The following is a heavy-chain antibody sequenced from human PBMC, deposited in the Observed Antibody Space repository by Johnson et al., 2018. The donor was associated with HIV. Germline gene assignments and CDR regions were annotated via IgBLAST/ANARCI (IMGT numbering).Heavy chain of an antibody. V-gene: IGHV3-9*01. D-gene: IGHD3-10*01. J-gene: IGHJ3*02. Sequence: VQLVESGGGLVQPGRSLRLSCAASGFTFDDYAMHWVRQAPGKGLEWVSGISWNSGSIGYADSVKGRFTISRDNSKNTLYLQMNSLRAEDTAVYYCAKNSAAFDIWGQGTVVTVSS. CDR2: ISWNSGSI. CDR3: AKNSAAFDI. CDR1: GFTFDDYA.